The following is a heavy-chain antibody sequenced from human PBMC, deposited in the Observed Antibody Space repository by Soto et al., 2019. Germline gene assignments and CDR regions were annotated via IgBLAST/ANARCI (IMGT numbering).Heavy chain of an antibody. CDR1: GGSFSGYY. CDR2: IDHSGSS. D-gene: IGHD3-3*01. CDR3: ARGQGVPINVPVDDFWRLGRYCYMAV. J-gene: IGHJ6*03. Sequence: QVQLQQGGAGLLKPSDTLSLTCGVYGGSFSGYYWNWIRQPPGKGLEWIGEIDHSGSSTFNPFLRSRVTISVDTSKNQFSLKLNSMTAADTAVYFWARGQGVPINVPVDDFWRLGRYCYMAVWGKGTPVTVSS. V-gene: IGHV4-34*01.